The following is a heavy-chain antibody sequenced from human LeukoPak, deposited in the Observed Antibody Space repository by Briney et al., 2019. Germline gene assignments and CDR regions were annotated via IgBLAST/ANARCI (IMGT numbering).Heavy chain of an antibody. CDR2: LSVSGGST. Sequence: QPGGSLRLSCAASGFTFSNYAMNWVRQAPGKGLEWVSGLSVSGGSTYYADSVKGRFTISRDNSKNTLYLQMNSLRAEDTAVYYCARDRGINWFGPWGQGTLVTVSS. CDR3: ARDRGINWFGP. CDR1: GFTFSNYA. J-gene: IGHJ5*02. D-gene: IGHD3-10*01. V-gene: IGHV3-23*01.